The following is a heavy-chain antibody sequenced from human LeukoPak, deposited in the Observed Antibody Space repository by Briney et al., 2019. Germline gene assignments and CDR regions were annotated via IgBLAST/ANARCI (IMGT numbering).Heavy chain of an antibody. J-gene: IGHJ6*02. Sequence: GGSLRLSCVGSGFTSIAYALTWARQAPGKGLEWVSGISGGGVTTYYADSVKGRFTISRDNSKNTLYLQMNSLRADDTAIYYCARNQQLGGHSYYYYGMDVWGQGTTVTVPS. D-gene: IGHD3-16*01. CDR3: ARNQQLGGHSYYYYGMDV. CDR1: GFTSIAYA. CDR2: ISGGGVTT. V-gene: IGHV3-23*01.